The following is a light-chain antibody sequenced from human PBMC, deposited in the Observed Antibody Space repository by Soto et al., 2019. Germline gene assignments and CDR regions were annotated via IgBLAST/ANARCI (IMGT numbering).Light chain of an antibody. CDR1: SSDVGIYNY. J-gene: IGLJ1*01. CDR3: SSYTGSTNYV. V-gene: IGLV2-14*01. CDR2: QVT. Sequence: QSALTQPASVSGSPGQSITISCTGTSSDVGIYNYVSWYQQHPGKAPKLMIYQVTNRPSGVSNRFSGSKSGNTASLTISGLQAEDEADYYCSSYTGSTNYVFGNGTKVTV.